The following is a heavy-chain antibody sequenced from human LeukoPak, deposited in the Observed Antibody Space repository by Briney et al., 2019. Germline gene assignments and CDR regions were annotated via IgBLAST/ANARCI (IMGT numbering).Heavy chain of an antibody. CDR1: GFTFDDYA. D-gene: IGHD2-15*01. V-gene: IGHV3-9*01. CDR2: IDWNSGGI. CDR3: AKSPVGYCSGGSCYFDH. Sequence: GGSLRLSCAASGFTFDDYAIHWVRQAPGKGLEWVSGIDWNSGGIGYADSVKGRFTISRDNAKNSLYVQMNSLRAEDTALYYCAKSPVGYCSGGSCYFDHWGQGTLVTVSS. J-gene: IGHJ4*02.